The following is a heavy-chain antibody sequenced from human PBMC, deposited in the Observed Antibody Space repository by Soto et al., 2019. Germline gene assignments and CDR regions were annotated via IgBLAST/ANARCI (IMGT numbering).Heavy chain of an antibody. Sequence: SETLSLTCTVSGGSVSSGSFYWSWIRQPPGKGLEWIGFIYDNRTFNYNPSLKSRVTISVDTSKHQFSLKLSSVTAADTAVYYCAXVPLGYTSSHYFDVWGQGALVTVSS. CDR2: IYDNRTF. CDR3: AXVPLGYTSSHYFDV. D-gene: IGHD6-6*01. J-gene: IGHJ4*02. CDR1: GGSVSSGSFY. V-gene: IGHV4-61*01.